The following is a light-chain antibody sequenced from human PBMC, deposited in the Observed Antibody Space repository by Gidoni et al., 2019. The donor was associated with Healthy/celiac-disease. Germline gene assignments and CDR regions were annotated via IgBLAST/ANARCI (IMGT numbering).Light chain of an antibody. V-gene: IGKV4-1*01. CDR1: QSVLYSSNNKNY. J-gene: IGKJ4*01. CDR2: WAS. Sequence: QSVLYSSNNKNYLAWYQQKPGQPPKLLIYWASTRESGVPDRFSGSGSGTDFTLTISSLQAEDVAVYYCQQYYSTPLTFGGGTKVEIK. CDR3: QQYYSTPLT.